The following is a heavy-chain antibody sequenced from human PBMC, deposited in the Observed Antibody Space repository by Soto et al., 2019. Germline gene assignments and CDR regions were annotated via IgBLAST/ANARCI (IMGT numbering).Heavy chain of an antibody. CDR3: ARDPPDDSGWPRFDL. CDR2: VSGRGYYT. J-gene: IGHJ2*01. D-gene: IGHD6-19*01. Sequence: QVQLVESGGGLVKPGGSLRLSCAASGFTFSDYYINWLRQAPGKGLEWVSYVSGRGYYTNYADSVKGRFTISRDNANNSVYLQMNSLRDEDTALYYCARDPPDDSGWPRFDLWGRGTLVTVSS. V-gene: IGHV3-11*06. CDR1: GFTFSDYY.